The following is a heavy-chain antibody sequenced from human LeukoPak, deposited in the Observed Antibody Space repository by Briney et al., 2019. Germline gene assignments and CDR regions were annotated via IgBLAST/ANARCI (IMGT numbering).Heavy chain of an antibody. CDR3: AREGYYGSGSPPSLYFDY. CDR1: GFTFRNYV. V-gene: IGHV3-30-3*01. CDR2: TSSDLNVK. D-gene: IGHD3-10*01. J-gene: IGHJ4*02. Sequence: GGSLRLSCAASGFTFRNYVIHWVRQAPGKGLEWVAVTSSDLNVKLYADSVKGRFTISRDNSRSTLYSQMNSLRPEDTAIYYCAREGYYGSGSPPSLYFDYWGQGTLVTVSS.